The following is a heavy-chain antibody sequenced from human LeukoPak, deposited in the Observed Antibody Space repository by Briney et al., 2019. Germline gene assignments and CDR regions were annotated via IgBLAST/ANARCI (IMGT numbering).Heavy chain of an antibody. CDR3: ARASSGDYVFDV. Sequence: SETLSLTCAVSGHSISSGYYWVWIRQPPGNGLEWIGSLYHSETTYYNPSLRSRVTISADSSNNHFSLRLISVTAADTALYYCARASSGDYVFDVWGQGIPVTVSS. CDR2: LYHSETT. D-gene: IGHD4-17*01. V-gene: IGHV4-38-2*01. CDR1: GHSISSGYY. J-gene: IGHJ4*02.